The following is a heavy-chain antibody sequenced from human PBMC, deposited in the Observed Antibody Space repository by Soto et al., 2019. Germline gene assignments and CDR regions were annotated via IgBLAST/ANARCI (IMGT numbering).Heavy chain of an antibody. J-gene: IGHJ6*02. CDR3: AFGLVDLSGWPRYGMDV. V-gene: IGHV3-48*03. D-gene: IGHD6-19*01. CDR1: GFTFSSYE. Sequence: GWSLRLSCAASGFTFSSYEMNWVRQAPGKGLEWVSYISSSGSTIYYADSVKGRFTISRDNAKNSLYLQMNSLRAEDTAVYYCAFGLVDLSGWPRYGMDVWGQGTTVTVSS. CDR2: ISSSGSTI.